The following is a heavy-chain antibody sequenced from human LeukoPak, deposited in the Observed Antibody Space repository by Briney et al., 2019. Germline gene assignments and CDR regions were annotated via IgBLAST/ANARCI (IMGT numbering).Heavy chain of an antibody. CDR2: ISYDGSNK. D-gene: IGHD3-22*01. Sequence: GRSLRLSCEASGFTFSSYGMHWVRQAPGKGLEWVAVISYDGSNKYYADSVKGRFTISRDNSKNTLYLQMNSLRAEDTAVYYCAKAFAMIVVAVDYWGQGTLVTVSS. V-gene: IGHV3-30*18. CDR1: GFTFSSYG. J-gene: IGHJ4*02. CDR3: AKAFAMIVVAVDY.